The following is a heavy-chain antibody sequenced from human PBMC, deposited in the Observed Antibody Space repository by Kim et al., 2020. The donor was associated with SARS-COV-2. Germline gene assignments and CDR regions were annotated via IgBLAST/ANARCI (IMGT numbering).Heavy chain of an antibody. D-gene: IGHD2-8*01. Sequence: SETLSLTCTVSGDSISNYYWTWLRQPPGERLEWLGHVRFGGGNKYNPALSGRLTISVDSSKSQSSLRLTSVTAADTAVYFFSRRALNGPYHLDPWGQGSLVTV. J-gene: IGHJ5*02. CDR3: SRRALNGPYHLDP. V-gene: IGHV4-59*12. CDR2: VRFGGGN. CDR1: GDSISNYY.